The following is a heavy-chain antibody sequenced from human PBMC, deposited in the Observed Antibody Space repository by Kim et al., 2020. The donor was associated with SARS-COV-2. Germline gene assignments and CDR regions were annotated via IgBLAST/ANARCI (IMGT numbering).Heavy chain of an antibody. Sequence: GESLKISCKGSGYSFTSYWIGWVRQMPGKGLEWMGIIYPGDSDTRYSPSFQGQVTISADKPISTAYLQWSSLKASDTAVHYCARQTGIAAAEGWFDPWGQGTLVTVSS. V-gene: IGHV5-51*01. CDR2: IYPGDSDT. CDR3: ARQTGIAAAEGWFDP. CDR1: GYSFTSYW. D-gene: IGHD6-13*01. J-gene: IGHJ5*02.